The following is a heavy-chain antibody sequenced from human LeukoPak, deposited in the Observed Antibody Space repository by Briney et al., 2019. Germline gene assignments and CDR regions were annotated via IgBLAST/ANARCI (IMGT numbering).Heavy chain of an antibody. D-gene: IGHD1-26*01. CDR2: ISAYNDKK. Sequence: ASVKVSCEASGYTFSSYGISWVRQAPGQGLEWMGWISAYNDKKDYAQRFQGRLTMTTDTSTSTSYMELTSLRSEDTAVYYCARISGSYYGFDYWGQGTLVTVSS. J-gene: IGHJ4*02. V-gene: IGHV1-18*01. CDR3: ARISGSYYGFDY. CDR1: GYTFSSYG.